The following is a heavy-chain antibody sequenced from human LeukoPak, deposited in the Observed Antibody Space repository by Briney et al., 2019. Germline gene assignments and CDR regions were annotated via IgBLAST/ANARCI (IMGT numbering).Heavy chain of an antibody. CDR1: GFTFSSYG. CDR2: IRYDGSNK. J-gene: IGHJ3*02. V-gene: IGHV3-30*02. CDR3: ARRRGNSHNYDFWSGYYTQDAFDI. Sequence: PGGSLRLSCAASGFTFSSYGMHWVRQAPGKGLEWVAFIRYDGSNKYYADSVKGRFTISRDNAKNSLYLQMNSLRAEDTAVYYCARRRGNSHNYDFWSGYYTQDAFDIWGQGTMVTVSS. D-gene: IGHD3-3*01.